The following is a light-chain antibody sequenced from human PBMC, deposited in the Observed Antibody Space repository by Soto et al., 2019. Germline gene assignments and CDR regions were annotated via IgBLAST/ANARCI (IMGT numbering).Light chain of an antibody. Sequence: EIVMTQSPATLSVSPGERATLSCRASQSVSSNLAWYQQKPVQAPRLLIYGASTRATGIPARFSGSGSGTEFTLSISSLQSEDFAVYYCQQYNNWPELTFGGGTKVDIK. CDR3: QQYNNWPELT. CDR2: GAS. J-gene: IGKJ4*01. V-gene: IGKV3-15*01. CDR1: QSVSSN.